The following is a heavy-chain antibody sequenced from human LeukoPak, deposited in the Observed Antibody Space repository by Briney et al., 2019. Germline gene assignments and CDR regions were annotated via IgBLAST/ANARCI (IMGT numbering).Heavy chain of an antibody. D-gene: IGHD2-15*01. Sequence: ASVKVSCKASGYTFTGYAISWVRQAPGQGLEWMGWVSAYNGATNYAQNFQDRVTMTADTPTTTAYMELSSLRSEDTAVYYCARVAGGWGQGTLVTVSS. V-gene: IGHV1-18*01. CDR3: ARVAGG. J-gene: IGHJ4*02. CDR1: GYTFTGYA. CDR2: VSAYNGAT.